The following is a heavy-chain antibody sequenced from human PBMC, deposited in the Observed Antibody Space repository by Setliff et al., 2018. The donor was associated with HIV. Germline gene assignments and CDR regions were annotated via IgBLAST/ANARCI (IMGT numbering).Heavy chain of an antibody. CDR1: GFNFSMYS. V-gene: IGHV3-30*03. CDR2: ITDDGSRK. Sequence: PGGSLRLSCAASGFNFSMYSMNWVHQAPGKGLEWVSIITDDGSRKLYADSVKGRFTTSRDNSKNTLFLQMNSLRIEDTAVYFCARATYGMDVWGQGTTVTVSS. J-gene: IGHJ6*02. CDR3: ARATYGMDV. D-gene: IGHD1-1*01.